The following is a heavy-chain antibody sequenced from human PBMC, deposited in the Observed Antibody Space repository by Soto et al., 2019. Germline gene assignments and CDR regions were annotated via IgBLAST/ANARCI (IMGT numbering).Heavy chain of an antibody. CDR2: IIALVGAV. D-gene: IGHD2-15*01. CDR1: GDTSSSYT. Sequence: QVQLVQSGAEVKKPGSSVKVSCKTSGDTSSSYTINWVRQAPGQGLEWMGGIIALVGAVSYAQRFQGRVTITADDSTNTAYLELSSLRSEDTAVYYCAAGGQSGGYIDTWGQGTLVTVSS. CDR3: AAGGQSGGYIDT. J-gene: IGHJ5*02. V-gene: IGHV1-69*12.